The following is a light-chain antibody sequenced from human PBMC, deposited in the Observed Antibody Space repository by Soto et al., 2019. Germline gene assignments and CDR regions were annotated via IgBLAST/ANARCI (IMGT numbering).Light chain of an antibody. Sequence: AIQMTQSPSSLSASVGDGVTITCRASQDIGNDLAWYQHKPGKVPKLLIYGASTLQFGVPSRFSGSGSCTDLTLTVSSLQPEDFATYYCLQDYNYPLSFGGGTKVEIK. CDR1: QDIGND. V-gene: IGKV1-6*01. CDR3: LQDYNYPLS. CDR2: GAS. J-gene: IGKJ4*01.